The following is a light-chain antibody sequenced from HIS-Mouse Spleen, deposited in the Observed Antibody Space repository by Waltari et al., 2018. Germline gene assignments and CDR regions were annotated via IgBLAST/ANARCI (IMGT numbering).Light chain of an antibody. CDR1: SSHIGRNY. J-gene: IGLJ3*02. V-gene: IGLV1-47*01. Sequence: QSVLTQPPAASGTPGQSVTIAWSGSSSHIGRNYVLWYQQLPETAPKLLIYRSSQRPSGVPDRFSGSKSGTSASLAISGLRSEDEADYYCAAWDDSLSGPVFGGGTKLTVL. CDR2: RSS. CDR3: AAWDDSLSGPV.